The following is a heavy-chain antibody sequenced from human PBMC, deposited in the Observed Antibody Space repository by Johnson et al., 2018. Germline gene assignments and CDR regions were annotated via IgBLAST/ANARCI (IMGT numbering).Heavy chain of an antibody. CDR1: GFTFSSYG. D-gene: IGHD4-17*01. CDR3: ARPKNYGDDSEYFQH. V-gene: IGHV3-30*03. CDR2: ISYDGSNK. J-gene: IGHJ1*01. Sequence: VQLVESGGGVVQPGRSLRLSCAASGFTFSSYGMHWVRQAPGKGLEWVAVISYDGSNKYYAASVTGRFTISRDNAKNSLYLQMNSLRAEDTALYYCARPKNYGDDSEYFQHWGQGTLVTGSS.